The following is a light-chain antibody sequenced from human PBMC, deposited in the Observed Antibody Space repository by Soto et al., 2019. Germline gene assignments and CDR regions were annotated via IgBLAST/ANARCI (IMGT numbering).Light chain of an antibody. V-gene: IGKV3-15*01. J-gene: IGKJ1*01. Sequence: EIVMTQSPVTLSVSPGERATLSCRASQSVLTNLAWYQQKPGQAPRLLIYGASTRATGIPARFSGSGSGTDFTLTISGLQSEDFAVYYCQQYNNWPQTFGQGTKVDIK. CDR2: GAS. CDR3: QQYNNWPQT. CDR1: QSVLTN.